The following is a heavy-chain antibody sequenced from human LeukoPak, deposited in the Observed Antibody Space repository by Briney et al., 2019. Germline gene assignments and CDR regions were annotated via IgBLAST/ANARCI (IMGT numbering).Heavy chain of an antibody. CDR1: GGSISSYN. V-gene: IGHV4-59*12. D-gene: IGHD1-26*01. J-gene: IGHJ4*02. CDR3: AREAGATVDY. Sequence: SETLSLTCTVSGGSISSYNWSWIRQPPGKGLEWIGYIYYSGSTNYNPSLKSRVTISVDKSKNQFSLKLSSVTAADTAVYYCAREAGATVDYWGQGTLVTVSS. CDR2: IYYSGST.